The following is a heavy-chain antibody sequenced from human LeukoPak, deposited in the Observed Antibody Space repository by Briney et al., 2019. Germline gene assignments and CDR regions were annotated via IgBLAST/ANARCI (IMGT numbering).Heavy chain of an antibody. V-gene: IGHV4-34*01. CDR3: ARGFSVTSYFDY. CDR2: INHSGST. Sequence: PSETLSLTCAVYGGSFSGYYWSWIRQPPGKGLEWIGEINHSGSTNYNPSLKSRVTISVDTSKNQFSLKLSSVTAADTAVYYCARGFSVTSYFDYWGQGTLVTVSS. CDR1: GGSFSGYY. D-gene: IGHD5-18*01. J-gene: IGHJ4*02.